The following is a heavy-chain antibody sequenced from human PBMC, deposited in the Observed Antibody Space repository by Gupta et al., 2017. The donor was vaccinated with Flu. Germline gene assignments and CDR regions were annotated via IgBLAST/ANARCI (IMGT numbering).Heavy chain of an antibody. Sequence: FTFSRYGMHWVRQVPGKGLEWVAVIWYEGSNKYYADSVKGRFTISRDNSKNTLYLQMNSLRAEDTAVYYCARRVEGDELDYWGQGTLVTVSS. D-gene: IGHD2-21*02. CDR1: FTFSRYG. CDR3: ARRVEGDELDY. CDR2: IWYEGSNK. J-gene: IGHJ4*02. V-gene: IGHV3-33*01.